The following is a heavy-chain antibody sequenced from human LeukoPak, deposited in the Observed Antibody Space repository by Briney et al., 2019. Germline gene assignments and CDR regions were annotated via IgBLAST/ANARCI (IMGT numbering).Heavy chain of an antibody. D-gene: IGHD1-26*01. J-gene: IGHJ4*02. Sequence: GGSLRLSCTASGFTFSGYSMNWVRQAPGKGLEWVGRIKSKADGGTADYAAPVKGRFSISRDDSKNTLYLQMNSLKSEDTAVYYCTTDLVGATDFWGQGTLVTVSS. CDR3: TTDLVGATDF. CDR1: GFTFSGYS. V-gene: IGHV3-15*07. CDR2: IKSKADGGTA.